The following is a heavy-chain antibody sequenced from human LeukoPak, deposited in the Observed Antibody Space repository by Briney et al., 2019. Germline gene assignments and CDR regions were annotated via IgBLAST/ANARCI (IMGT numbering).Heavy chain of an antibody. CDR1: GGSISSGGYS. D-gene: IGHD3-22*01. Sequence: PSETLSLTCAVSGGSISSGGYSWSWIRQPPGKGLEWIGYIYHSGSTYYNPSLKSRVTISVDRSKNQFSLKLSSVTAADTAVYYCARDWPSYYDSSGYDYFDYWGQGTLVTVSS. J-gene: IGHJ4*02. V-gene: IGHV4-30-2*01. CDR3: ARDWPSYYDSSGYDYFDY. CDR2: IYHSGST.